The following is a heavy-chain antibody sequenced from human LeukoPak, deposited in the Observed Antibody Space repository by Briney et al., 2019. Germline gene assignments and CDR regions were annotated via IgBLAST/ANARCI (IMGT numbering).Heavy chain of an antibody. CDR2: IYYSGST. CDR3: ARGARDYDFWNYYYMDV. Sequence: SETLSLTCTVSGGSISNYYWSWMRQPPGKGLEWIGHIYYSGSTNYNPSLKSRVTMSVDTSKNQFSLKLSSVTAADTAVYYCARGARDYDFWNYYYMDVWGKGTTVTVSS. D-gene: IGHD3-3*01. CDR1: GGSISNYY. J-gene: IGHJ6*03. V-gene: IGHV4-59*12.